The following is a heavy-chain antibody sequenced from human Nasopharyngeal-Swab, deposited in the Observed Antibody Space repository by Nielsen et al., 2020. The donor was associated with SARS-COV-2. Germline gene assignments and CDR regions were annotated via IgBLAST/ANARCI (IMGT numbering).Heavy chain of an antibody. D-gene: IGHD3-10*01. Sequence: GESLKISCVASGFTFDDYGLHRVRQVPGKGLEWVSLISWDGVNTYYADSVKGRFTISRDNSRNSLFLQMNSLKTEDTALYYCAKGVHYMSYFHTPPSDHWGQGTPVTVSS. CDR1: GFTFDDYG. J-gene: IGHJ4*02. CDR3: AKGVHYMSYFHTPPSDH. CDR2: ISWDGVNT. V-gene: IGHV3-43*01.